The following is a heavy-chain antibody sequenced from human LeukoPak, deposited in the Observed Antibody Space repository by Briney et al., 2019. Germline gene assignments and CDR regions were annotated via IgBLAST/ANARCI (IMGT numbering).Heavy chain of an antibody. CDR1: GFTFSNHG. Sequence: GGSLRLSCAASGFTFSNHGMNWVRQAPGKGLEWVSGISGSGDTLYYADSVKGRFTISRDNSKNTLYPQINSLRAEDTAVYYCARGGGCSTTNCYIPNWDTRGNWFDPWGQGILVTVSS. CDR3: ARGGGCSTTNCYIPNWDTRGNWFDP. D-gene: IGHD2-2*02. CDR2: ISGSGDTL. V-gene: IGHV3-23*01. J-gene: IGHJ5*02.